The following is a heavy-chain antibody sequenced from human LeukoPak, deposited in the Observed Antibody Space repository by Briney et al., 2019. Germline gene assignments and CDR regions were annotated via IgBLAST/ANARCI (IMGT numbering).Heavy chain of an antibody. CDR1: GYSISSGYY. CDR3: ARQLDCSSTSCRYYYYYYMDV. V-gene: IGHV4-38-2*01. D-gene: IGHD2-2*01. J-gene: IGHJ6*03. Sequence: KSSETLSLTCAVSGYSISSGYYWGGIRPPPGKGLEGIGSIYHSGSTYYNPSLKSRVTISVDTSKNQLSLKLSSVTVADTAVYYCARQLDCSSTSCRYYYYYYMDVWGKGTTVTVSS. CDR2: IYHSGST.